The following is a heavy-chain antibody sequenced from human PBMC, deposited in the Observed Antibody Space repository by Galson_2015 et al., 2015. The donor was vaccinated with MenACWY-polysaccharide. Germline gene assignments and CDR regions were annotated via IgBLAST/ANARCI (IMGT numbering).Heavy chain of an antibody. J-gene: IGHJ4*02. V-gene: IGHV3-48*02. D-gene: IGHD3-16*01. CDR3: ATGGLVSPGGPCF. CDR2: INSGSTTI. CDR1: GFSIHTYT. Sequence: SLRLSCAASGFSIHTYTVIWVRQVPGKGLEWLSYINSGSTTIHYADSVKGRFTVSRDNVKNSVYLQMNSLRDGDTALYYCATGGLVSPGGPCFRGQGTLVPVS.